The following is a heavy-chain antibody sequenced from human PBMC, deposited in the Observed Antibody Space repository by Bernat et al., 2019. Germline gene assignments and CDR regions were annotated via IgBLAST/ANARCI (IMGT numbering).Heavy chain of an antibody. Sequence: QVQLVQSGAEVKKPGASVRVSCKASGHTFTGYAIHWVRQAPGQSLEWMGWIDGGNGGTSYSQKFQGRVTFSRHKSENTVYMDLSSLRSEDTAVYYCMRSKGSGSYYSAQHANFDCWDHGTLVTVSS. V-gene: IGHV1-3*01. CDR2: IDGGNGGT. CDR3: MRSKGSGSYYSAQHANFDC. J-gene: IGHJ4*01. D-gene: IGHD1-26*01. CDR1: GHTFTGYA.